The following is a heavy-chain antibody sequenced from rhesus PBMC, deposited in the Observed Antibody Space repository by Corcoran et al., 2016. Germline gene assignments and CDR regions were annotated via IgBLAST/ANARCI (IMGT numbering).Heavy chain of an antibody. CDR3: TSGYSGSWNSLP. V-gene: IGHV3-100*02. D-gene: IGHD6-25*01. CDR1: GFTFSSYE. J-gene: IGHJ4*01. CDR2: ISESGGTI. Sequence: DVQLVESGGGLVKPGGSLRLSCVASGFTFSSYEMHWVRQAPGKGLEWVSVISESGGTIYYADSVKGRFTFSRDNAKNSLFLQMNSLRAEDTAVYYCTSGYSGSWNSLPWGQGVLVTVSS.